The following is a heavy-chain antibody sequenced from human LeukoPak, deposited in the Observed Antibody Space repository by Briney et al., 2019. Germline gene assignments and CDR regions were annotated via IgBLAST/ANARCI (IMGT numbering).Heavy chain of an antibody. CDR1: GFTFSSYT. D-gene: IGHD2-2*03. CDR3: AKDGGLWISAHWGDS. Sequence: GGSLRLSCTASGFTFSSYTMRWVRQAPGKGLKWLSTISTGGGNTYYADSVQGRFTVSRDDSKNTLYLQMNSLRAEDTAVYYCAKDGGLWISAHWGDSWGRGTLVTLSS. J-gene: IGHJ4*02. V-gene: IGHV3-23*01. CDR2: ISTGGGNT.